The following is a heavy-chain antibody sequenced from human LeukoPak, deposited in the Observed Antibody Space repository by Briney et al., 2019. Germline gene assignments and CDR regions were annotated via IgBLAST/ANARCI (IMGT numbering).Heavy chain of an antibody. D-gene: IGHD3-16*01. CDR2: IWYDGSNK. Sequence: GGSLRLSCAASGFTFSSYGMHWVRQAPGKGLEWVAVIWYDGSNKYYADSVKGRFTISRDNSKNTLYLQMNSLRAEDTAVYYCAARTWAFGDYFDYWGQGTLVTVSS. V-gene: IGHV3-33*01. CDR3: AARTWAFGDYFDY. CDR1: GFTFSSYG. J-gene: IGHJ4*02.